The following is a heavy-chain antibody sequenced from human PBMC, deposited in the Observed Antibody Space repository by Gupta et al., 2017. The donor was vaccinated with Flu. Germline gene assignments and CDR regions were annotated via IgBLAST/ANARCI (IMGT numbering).Heavy chain of an antibody. D-gene: IGHD2-15*01. CDR3: ARTHCSGGSCYLGIFFDAFDI. CDR2: IIPIFGTA. J-gene: IGHJ3*02. Sequence: EWMGGIIPIFGTANYAQKFQGRVTITADESTSTAYMGLSSLRSEDTAGYYWARTHCSGGSCYLGIFFDAFDIWGQGTMVTVSS. V-gene: IGHV1-69*01.